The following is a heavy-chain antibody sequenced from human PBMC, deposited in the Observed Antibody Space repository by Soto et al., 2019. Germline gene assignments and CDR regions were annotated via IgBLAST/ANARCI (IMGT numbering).Heavy chain of an antibody. V-gene: IGHV3-33*01. D-gene: IGHD2-15*01. J-gene: IGHJ6*02. CDR3: ARYCSGGSCYPSPPLFYYYYYGMDV. Sequence: GGSLRLSCAASGFTFSSYGMHWVRQAPGKGLEWVAVIWFDGCNNYYADSVKGLFTISRDNSKNTLYLQMNSLRAEDTAVYYCARYCSGGSCYPSPPLFYYYYYGMDVWGQGTTVTVSS. CDR1: GFTFSSYG. CDR2: IWFDGCNN.